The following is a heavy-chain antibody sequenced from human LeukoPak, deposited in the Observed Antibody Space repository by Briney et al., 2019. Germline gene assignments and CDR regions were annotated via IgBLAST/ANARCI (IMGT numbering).Heavy chain of an antibody. J-gene: IGHJ4*02. CDR2: INSNGDIT. CDR1: GFTFSSFA. D-gene: IGHD6-13*01. CDR3: VKSPHASSSYFDY. Sequence: GGSLRLSCSASGFTFSSFAMHWVRQAPGKGLEYVSAINSNGDITDYADSVKGRFTISGDNSKNTLYLQMSGLRAEDTAIYYCVKSPHASSSYFDYWGQGTLVTVSS. V-gene: IGHV3-64D*09.